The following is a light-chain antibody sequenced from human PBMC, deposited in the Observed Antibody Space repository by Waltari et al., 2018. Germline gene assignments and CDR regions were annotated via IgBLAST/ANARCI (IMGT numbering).Light chain of an antibody. CDR3: QQTYSTPYT. V-gene: IGKV1-39*01. Sequence: DIQLTQSPSSLSASVRDIVTITCLASQRNSTYLIWYQQRPVPAPRVLIYATSNLQSGVPSRFSGSGSGTDFALTISSLQPEDFATYYCQQTYSTPYTFGQGTKLEIK. CDR2: ATS. J-gene: IGKJ2*01. CDR1: QRNSTY.